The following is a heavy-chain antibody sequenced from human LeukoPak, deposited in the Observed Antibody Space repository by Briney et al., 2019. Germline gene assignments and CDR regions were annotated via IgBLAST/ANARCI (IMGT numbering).Heavy chain of an antibody. J-gene: IGHJ4*02. CDR2: ISNNGGYT. V-gene: IGHV3-23*01. CDR3: AKQLGYCSDGSCYFPY. Sequence: PGGSLRLSSAASGLTVNNNYMSWVRQAPGKGLEWVSAISNNGGYTYYADSVQGRFTISRDNSKSTLCLQMNSLRAEDTAVYYCAKQLGYCSDGSCYFPYWGQGTLVTVSS. D-gene: IGHD2-15*01. CDR1: GLTVNNNY.